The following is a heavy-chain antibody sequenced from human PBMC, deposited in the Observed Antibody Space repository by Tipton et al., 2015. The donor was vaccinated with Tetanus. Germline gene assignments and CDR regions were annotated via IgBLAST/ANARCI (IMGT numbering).Heavy chain of an antibody. CDR1: GYDFNYYW. Sequence: QQVQSGAEVKKPGESLKISCKASGYDFNYYWIGWVRQMPGKGLEWMGLIYPDDSDTRYSPSFQGQGTFSADEPISTAYLQWSSLKASDTAIYYCASFSDGYFDYWGQGTLVTVSS. V-gene: IGHV5-51*01. J-gene: IGHJ4*02. D-gene: IGHD2-15*01. CDR2: IYPDDSDT. CDR3: ASFSDGYFDY.